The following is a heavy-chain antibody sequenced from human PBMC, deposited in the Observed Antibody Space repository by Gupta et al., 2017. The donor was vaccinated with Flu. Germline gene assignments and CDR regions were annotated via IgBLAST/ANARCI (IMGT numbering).Heavy chain of an antibody. CDR3: ARSWEPKAFTHY. J-gene: IGHJ4*02. V-gene: IGHV3-21*02. Sequence: EVQLVESGGGLVKPGGSLRLSCAASGFTFSTYSVNWVRQAPGKGLEWVSFISSSSSYIYYADSVKGRFTISRDNAKNSLYLQMNSLRAEDTAVYYCARSWEPKAFTHYWGQGTLVTVSS. D-gene: IGHD1-14*01. CDR2: ISSSSSYI. CDR1: GFTFSTYS.